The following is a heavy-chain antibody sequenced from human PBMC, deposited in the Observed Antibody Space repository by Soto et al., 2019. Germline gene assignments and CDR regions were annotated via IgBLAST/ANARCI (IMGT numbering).Heavy chain of an antibody. CDR2: IIPIFGTA. D-gene: IGHD3-22*01. J-gene: IGHJ4*02. CDR1: GGTFSSYA. Sequence: SVKVSCKASGGTFSSYAISWVRQAPGQGLEWMGGIIPIFGTANYAQKFQGRVTITADESTSTAYMELSSLRSEDTAVYYCARDRSKTYYYDSSGYYIQKSFDYWGQGTLVTVSS. CDR3: ARDRSKTYYYDSSGYYIQKSFDY. V-gene: IGHV1-69*13.